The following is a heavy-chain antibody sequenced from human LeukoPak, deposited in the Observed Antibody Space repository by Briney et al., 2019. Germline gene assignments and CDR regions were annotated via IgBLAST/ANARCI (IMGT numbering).Heavy chain of an antibody. D-gene: IGHD2-21*01. J-gene: IGHJ3*01. CDR2: IYYSGST. Sequence: PSETLSLTCTVSGGSISSYYWSWIRQPPGKGLEWIGYIYYSGSTNYNPSLKSRVTISVDTSKNQFSLKLSSVTAADTAVYYCARDSGRLKNVADVWGQGTMVTVSS. CDR1: GGSISSYY. CDR3: ARDSGRLKNVADV. V-gene: IGHV4-59*01.